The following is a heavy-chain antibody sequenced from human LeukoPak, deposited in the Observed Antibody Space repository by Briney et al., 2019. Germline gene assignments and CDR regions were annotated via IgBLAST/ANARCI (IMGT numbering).Heavy chain of an antibody. CDR3: ASSGDSSGYYPFDY. Sequence: GGSLRLSCAASGFTFSSYAMSWVRQAPGKGLEWVSAISGSGGCTYYADSVKGRFTISRDNSKNTLYLQMNSLRAEDTAVYYCASSGDSSGYYPFDYWGQGTLVTVSS. CDR1: GFTFSSYA. CDR2: ISGSGGCT. V-gene: IGHV3-23*01. J-gene: IGHJ4*02. D-gene: IGHD3-22*01.